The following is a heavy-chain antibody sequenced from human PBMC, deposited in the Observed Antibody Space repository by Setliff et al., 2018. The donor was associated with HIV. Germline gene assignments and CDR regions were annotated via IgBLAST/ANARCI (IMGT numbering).Heavy chain of an antibody. Sequence: LSLTCSVSGGSISNFYWSWIRQPPGKGLEWVGHIYSTGDTNYNPSLKSSVTLSADTSKNQLSLSLTSVTAADTAVYYCARVRLTMIMMVDYFDQWGQGTLVTVSS. CDR2: IYSTGDT. V-gene: IGHV4-4*07. CDR1: GGSISNFY. D-gene: IGHD3-22*01. J-gene: IGHJ4*02. CDR3: ARVRLTMIMMVDYFDQ.